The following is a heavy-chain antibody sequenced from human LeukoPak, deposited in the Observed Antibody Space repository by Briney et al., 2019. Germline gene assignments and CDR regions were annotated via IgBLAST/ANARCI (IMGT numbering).Heavy chain of an antibody. CDR1: GGSFSGYY. CDR2: INHSGST. V-gene: IGHV4-34*01. CDR3: ARVLRFLEWSYYYYYYYMDV. J-gene: IGHJ6*03. D-gene: IGHD3-3*01. Sequence: PSETLSLTCAVYGGSFSGYYWSWIRQPPGKGLEWIGEINHSGSTNYNPSLKSRVTISVDTSRNQFSLKLSSVTAADTAVYYCARVLRFLEWSYYYYYYYMDVWGKGTTVTVSS.